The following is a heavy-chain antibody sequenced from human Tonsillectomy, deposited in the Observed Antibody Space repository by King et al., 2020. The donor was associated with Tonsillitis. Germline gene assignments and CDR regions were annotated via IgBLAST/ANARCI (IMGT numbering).Heavy chain of an antibody. V-gene: IGHV1-69*06. CDR2: IIPVVGAA. J-gene: IGHJ4*02. CDR1: GGTFTSHA. Sequence: QLVQSGAEVKKPGSSVKVSCQASGGTFTSHAISWVRQAPGQGLAWMGRIIPVVGAANYAQKFQGRVTITADKSTSTAYMELSSLRSDDSAVYYCATGRSSSGWYLDYWGQGTLVTVSS. D-gene: IGHD6-19*01. CDR3: ATGRSSSGWYLDY.